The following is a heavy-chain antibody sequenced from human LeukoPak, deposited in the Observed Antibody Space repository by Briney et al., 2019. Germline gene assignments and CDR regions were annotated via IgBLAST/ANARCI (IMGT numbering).Heavy chain of an antibody. CDR1: GFTFSSYG. CDR2: IRYDGSNK. Sequence: AGGSLRLSCAASGFTFSSYGMHWVRQAPGKGLEWVAIIRYDGSNKYYADSVKGRSTISRDNSKNTLYLQMNSLRAEDTAVYYCARDIPYGSGSYDYYYYGMDVWGQGTTVTVSS. J-gene: IGHJ6*02. CDR3: ARDIPYGSGSYDYYYYGMDV. D-gene: IGHD3-10*01. V-gene: IGHV3-30*02.